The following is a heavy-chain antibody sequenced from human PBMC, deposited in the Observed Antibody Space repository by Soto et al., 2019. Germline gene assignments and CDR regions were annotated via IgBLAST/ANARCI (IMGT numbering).Heavy chain of an antibody. D-gene: IGHD2-8*01. Sequence: QVQLQESGPGLVKPSETLSLTCTVSGGSISGGVHSWSWIRQPPGKGLEWIGHIFDSGSTYYNSSLKNRLTISVDTSKNQFSLRLSAVTAADTAVYYCAREIMPLTNDWYFDLWGRGTLVTVSS. CDR1: GGSISGGVHS. J-gene: IGHJ2*01. V-gene: IGHV4-30-4*01. CDR2: IFDSGST. CDR3: AREIMPLTNDWYFDL.